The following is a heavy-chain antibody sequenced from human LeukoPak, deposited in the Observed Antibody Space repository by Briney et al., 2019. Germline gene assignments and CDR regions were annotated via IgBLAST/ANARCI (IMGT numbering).Heavy chain of an antibody. V-gene: IGHV4-39*07. Sequence: PSETLSLTCTVSGGSISSSNYYWGWIRQPPGKGLEWIVSIYYSGSTYYNPSLKSRVTISVDTSKNQFSLKLSSVTAADTAVYYCARFWGGSSLNWFDPWGQGTLVTVSS. CDR2: IYYSGST. D-gene: IGHD2-15*01. J-gene: IGHJ5*02. CDR1: GGSISSSNYY. CDR3: ARFWGGSSLNWFDP.